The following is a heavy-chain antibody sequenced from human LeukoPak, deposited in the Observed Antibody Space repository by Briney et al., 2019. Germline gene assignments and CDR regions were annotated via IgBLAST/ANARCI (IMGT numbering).Heavy chain of an antibody. V-gene: IGHV3-30*02. Sequence: GGSLRLSCAASGFTFSRHGMHWVRQAPGKGLGWVAFMPFDVNNKYYADSVKGRFTISRDNSKNTLYLQVNSLRPEDAAVYYCARDHVRRIAAAGTPFDYWGQGTLVTVSS. D-gene: IGHD6-13*01. CDR1: GFTFSRHG. CDR3: ARDHVRRIAAAGTPFDY. CDR2: MPFDVNNK. J-gene: IGHJ4*02.